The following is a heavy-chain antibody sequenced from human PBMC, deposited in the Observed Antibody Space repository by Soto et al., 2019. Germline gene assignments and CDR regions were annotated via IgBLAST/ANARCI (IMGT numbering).Heavy chain of an antibody. CDR2: IYYSGST. V-gene: IGHV4-59*01. J-gene: IGHJ6*02. Sequence: ASETLSLTCTVSGGSISIYYWSWIRHPPGKGLEWIGYIYYSGSTNYNPSLKSRVTISVDTSKNQFSLKLSSVTAADTAVYYCARGGSSSSGPGYYYYGMDVWGQGTTVTVSS. CDR1: GGSISIYY. CDR3: ARGGSSSSGPGYYYYGMDV. D-gene: IGHD6-6*01.